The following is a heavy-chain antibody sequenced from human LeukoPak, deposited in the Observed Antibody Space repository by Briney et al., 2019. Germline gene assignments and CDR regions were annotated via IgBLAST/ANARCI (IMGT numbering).Heavy chain of an antibody. CDR2: ISYDGSNK. Sequence: PGGSLRLSCAASGFTFSSYAMLWVRQAPGKGLEWVAVISYDGSNKYYADSVKGRFTISRDNSKNTLYLQMNSLRAEDTAVYYCAREPGYCSGGSCYSVIYYYYGMDVWGKGTSVTVSS. D-gene: IGHD2-15*01. J-gene: IGHJ6*04. CDR1: GFTFSSYA. CDR3: AREPGYCSGGSCYSVIYYYYGMDV. V-gene: IGHV3-30*04.